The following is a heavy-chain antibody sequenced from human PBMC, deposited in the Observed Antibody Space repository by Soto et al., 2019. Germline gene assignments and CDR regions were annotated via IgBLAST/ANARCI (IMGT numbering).Heavy chain of an antibody. D-gene: IGHD3-22*01. V-gene: IGHV3-74*01. CDR2: ISSDGSST. Sequence: GGSLRLSCAASGLTLSNYWMHWARQAPGKGLVWVSRISSDGSSTNYADSVKGRFTISRDNAKNTLHLQMNSLRAEDTAVYYCARDQVGSGRSRYYLQPPAAYGIWGQRTIV. J-gene: IGHJ3*02. CDR3: ARDQVGSGRSRYYLQPPAAYGI. CDR1: GLTLSNYW.